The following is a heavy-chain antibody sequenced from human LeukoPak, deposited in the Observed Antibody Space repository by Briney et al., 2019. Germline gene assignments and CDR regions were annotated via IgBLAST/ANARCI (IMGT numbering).Heavy chain of an antibody. D-gene: IGHD3-10*01. J-gene: IGHJ4*02. CDR2: ISSNGGST. V-gene: IGHV3-64*01. CDR3: AKGVITLDY. CDR1: GFTFSSYA. Sequence: PGGSLRLSCAASGFTFSSYAMHWVRQAPGKGLEYVSAISSNGGSTYYANSVKGRFTISRDNSKNTLYLQMGSLRAEDVAVYYCAKGVITLDYWDQGTLVTVSS.